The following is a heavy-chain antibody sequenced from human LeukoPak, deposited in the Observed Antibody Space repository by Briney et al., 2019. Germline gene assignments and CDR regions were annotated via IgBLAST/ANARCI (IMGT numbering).Heavy chain of an antibody. V-gene: IGHV1-2*02. J-gene: IGHJ4*02. CDR2: INPNSGGT. D-gene: IGHD3-10*01. CDR3: ARVPALLLWSGEFDY. CDR1: GYTFTGYY. Sequence: ASVKVSCKASGYTFTGYYMHWVRQAPGQGLEWMGWINPNSGGTNYAQKFQGRVTMTRDTSISTAYMELSRLRSDDTAVYYCARVPALLLWSGEFDYWGQGTLVTVSS.